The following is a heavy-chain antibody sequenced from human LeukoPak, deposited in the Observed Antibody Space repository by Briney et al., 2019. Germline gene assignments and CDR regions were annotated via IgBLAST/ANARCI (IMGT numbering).Heavy chain of an antibody. CDR1: GGSISSYY. Sequence: PSETLSLTCTVSGGSISSYYWSWIRQPPGKGLEWIGYIYYSGSTNYNPSLKSRVTISVDTSKNQFSLKLSSVTAADTAVYYCAHSYGSTYYFDYWGQGALVTVSS. CDR3: AHSYGSTYYFDY. D-gene: IGHD5-18*01. CDR2: IYYSGST. V-gene: IGHV4-59*08. J-gene: IGHJ4*02.